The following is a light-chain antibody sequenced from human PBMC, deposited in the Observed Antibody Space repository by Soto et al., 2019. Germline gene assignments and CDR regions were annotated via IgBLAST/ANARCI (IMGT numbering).Light chain of an antibody. CDR2: EVS. J-gene: IGLJ1*01. CDR3: NSYTSTSTLRV. V-gene: IGLV2-14*01. Sequence: QSVLTQPASVSGSPGQSITISCTGTSSDVGGYKYVSWYQQHPGKAPKLMIYEVSNRPSGVSNRFSGSKSGNTASLTISGLQAEDEADYYCNSYTSTSTLRVFGTGTKLTVL. CDR1: SSDVGGYKY.